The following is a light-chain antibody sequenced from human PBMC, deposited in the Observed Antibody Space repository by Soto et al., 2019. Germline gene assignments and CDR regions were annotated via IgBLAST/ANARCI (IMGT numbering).Light chain of an antibody. Sequence: DIVMTQSPLSLPVTPGEPASISCRSSQSLLHSNGYNYLDWYLQKPGQSPQLLIYLGSNRASGVPDRFSGSGSGTDFTLNISRVEAEDVGVYYCMQALGAFGQGTKVDIK. J-gene: IGKJ1*01. V-gene: IGKV2-28*01. CDR1: QSLLHSNGYNY. CDR3: MQALGA. CDR2: LGS.